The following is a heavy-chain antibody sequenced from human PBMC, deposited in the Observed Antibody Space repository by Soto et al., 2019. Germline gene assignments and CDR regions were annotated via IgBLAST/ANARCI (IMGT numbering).Heavy chain of an antibody. CDR1: GGTFNSYA. CDR2: IIPFFGTT. D-gene: IGHD6-13*01. J-gene: IGHJ6*02. Sequence: QVQLVQSGAEVMKPGSSVKVSCKASGGTFNSYAISWVRQAPGQGLEWMGGIIPFFGTTNYAQRFQGRLTITADDSTSTAYMELRSLRSEDTAVYYCARVGYSTNYGLAVWGQGTTVYVSS. CDR3: ARVGYSTNYGLAV. V-gene: IGHV1-69*01.